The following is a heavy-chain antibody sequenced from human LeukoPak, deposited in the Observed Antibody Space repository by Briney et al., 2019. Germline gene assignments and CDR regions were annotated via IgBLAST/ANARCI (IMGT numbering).Heavy chain of an antibody. V-gene: IGHV3-23*01. D-gene: IGHD3-3*01. J-gene: IGHJ4*02. CDR1: GFTFSNYA. CDR2: LSGRGSSS. Sequence: GGSLRLSCAASGFTFSNYALSWVRQAPGRGLEWVSTLSGRGSSSYYADSVKGRFTIPRDNSKNTLWLQMNSLRAEDTAVYYCARGDDFWSGYSFDYWGQGTLVTVSS. CDR3: ARGDDFWSGYSFDY.